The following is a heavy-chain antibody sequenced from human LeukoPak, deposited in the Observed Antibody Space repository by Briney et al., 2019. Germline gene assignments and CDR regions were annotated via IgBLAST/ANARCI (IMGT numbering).Heavy chain of an antibody. V-gene: IGHV3-15*01. J-gene: IGHJ4*02. CDR2: IKARTDGETT. CDR3: TPPGYEGLGY. D-gene: IGHD5-12*01. Sequence: GSLRLSCAASGFSFNNAWVSWVRQAPGKGLEWVGRIKARTDGETTDYTAPVRGRFTISRDDSKNTVYLQMNSLKTEDTAVYYCTPPGYEGLGYWGQGTLVTVSS. CDR1: GFSFNNAW.